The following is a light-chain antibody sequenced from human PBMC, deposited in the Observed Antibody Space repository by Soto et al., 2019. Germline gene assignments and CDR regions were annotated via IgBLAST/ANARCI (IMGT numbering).Light chain of an antibody. CDR2: GAS. CDR1: QDIRND. V-gene: IGKV1-6*01. CDR3: LQDYIYPRT. J-gene: IGKJ1*01. Sequence: AIPMTQSPSSLSASVGDTVTITCRASQDIRNDLGWYQQKPGKAPKFLIYGASNLQSGVPLRFSGSGSGTDFTLTISSLQPEDFATYYCLQDYIYPRTFGQGTKVEIK.